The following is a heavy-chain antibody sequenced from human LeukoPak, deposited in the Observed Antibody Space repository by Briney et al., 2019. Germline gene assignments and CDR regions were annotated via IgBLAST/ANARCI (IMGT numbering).Heavy chain of an antibody. D-gene: IGHD3-16*01. CDR2: ISGSGGST. CDR1: GFTFSNYA. CDR3: AKRVFGSSFDP. J-gene: IGHJ5*02. V-gene: IGHV3-23*01. Sequence: GRSLRLSCAASGFTFSNYAMSWVRQAPGKGLEWVSAISGSGGSTYYADSVKGRFTISRDNSKNTLYLQMNSLRAEDTAVYYCAKRVFGSSFDPWGQGTLVTVSS.